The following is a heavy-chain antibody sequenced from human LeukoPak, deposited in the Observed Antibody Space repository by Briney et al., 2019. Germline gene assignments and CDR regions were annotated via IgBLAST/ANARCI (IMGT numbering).Heavy chain of an antibody. V-gene: IGHV3-9*03. Sequence: GRSLRLSCAASGFTFDDYAMHWVRQAPGKGLEWVSGISWNSGSIGYADSVKGRFTISRDNAKNSLYLQMNSLIAEDMALYYCGKDIAVRAGRPGLTGYWGQGTLVTVSS. CDR3: GKDIAVRAGRPGLTGY. J-gene: IGHJ4*02. CDR2: ISWNSGSI. D-gene: IGHD3-9*01. CDR1: GFTFDDYA.